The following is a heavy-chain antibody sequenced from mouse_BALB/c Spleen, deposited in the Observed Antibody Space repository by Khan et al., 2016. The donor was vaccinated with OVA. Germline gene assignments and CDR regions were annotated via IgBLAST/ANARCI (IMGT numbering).Heavy chain of an antibody. CDR3: ARGLYGSSYDYYAMDY. V-gene: IGHV5-6*01. CDR2: ISTSGSYT. D-gene: IGHD1-1*01. CDR1: GFTFSSYG. J-gene: IGHJ4*01. Sequence: EVELVESGGDLVKPGGSLKLSCAASGFTFSSYGMSWVRQTPDKRLEWVAIISTSGSYTYYPDSVKGRFPISRDNAKNTLYLHMSSLKSEDTAMYYCARGLYGSSYDYYAMDYWGQGTSVTVSS.